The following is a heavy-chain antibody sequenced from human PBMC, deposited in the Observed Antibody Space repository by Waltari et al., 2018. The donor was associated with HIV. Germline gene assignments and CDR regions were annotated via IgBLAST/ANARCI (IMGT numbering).Heavy chain of an antibody. CDR3: ATGGGTTSIQLYDLDV. Sequence: QVQLIQSGAEVTKPGASVKVSCTVFGYTLTELSMHWVRQAPGKGLEWMGGFDPEDDETIYAQKFQGRVTMTEDTSTDSAYMELSSLTSEDTAVYYCATGGGTTSIQLYDLDVWGQGTTVTVSS. J-gene: IGHJ6*02. V-gene: IGHV1-24*01. CDR2: FDPEDDET. CDR1: GYTLTELS. D-gene: IGHD1-26*01.